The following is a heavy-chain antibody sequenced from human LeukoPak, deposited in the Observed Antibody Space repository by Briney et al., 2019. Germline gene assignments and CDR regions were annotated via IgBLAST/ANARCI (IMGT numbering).Heavy chain of an antibody. CDR2: ISAYNGNT. J-gene: IGHJ3*02. Sequence: GASVKVSCKASGYTFTSYGISWVRQAPGRGLEWMGWISAYNGNTNYAQKLQGRVTMTTDTSTSTAYMELRSLRSDDTAVYYCARDLRGYGDYVDAFDIWGQGTMVTVSS. V-gene: IGHV1-18*01. CDR3: ARDLRGYGDYVDAFDI. D-gene: IGHD4-17*01. CDR1: GYTFTSYG.